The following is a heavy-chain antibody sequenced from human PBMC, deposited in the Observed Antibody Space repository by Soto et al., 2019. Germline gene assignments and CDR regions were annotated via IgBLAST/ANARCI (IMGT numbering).Heavy chain of an antibody. V-gene: IGHV4-39*01. D-gene: IGHD3-3*01. CDR1: GGSISSSSYY. CDR3: ARHGADDFWSGFSNWFDP. Sequence: SETLSLTCTVSGGSISSSSYYWGWIRQPPGKGLEWIGSIYYSGSTYYNPSLKSRVTISVDTSKNQFSLKLSSVTAADTAVYYCARHGADDFWSGFSNWFDPWGQGTLVTVSS. CDR2: IYYSGST. J-gene: IGHJ5*02.